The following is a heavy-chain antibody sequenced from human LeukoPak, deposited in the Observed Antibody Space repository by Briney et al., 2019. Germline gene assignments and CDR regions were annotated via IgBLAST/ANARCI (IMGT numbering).Heavy chain of an antibody. J-gene: IGHJ6*04. Sequence: SETLSLTCAVSGYSISSGYYWGWIRQPPGKGLEWIGSIFHSGSTYYNPSLKSRVNMSVDTSKNQISLKLSSVTAAGTAVYYCARASGSYGSGSYYYYGMDVWGKGTTATVSS. CDR3: ARASGSYGSGSYYYYGMDV. D-gene: IGHD3-10*01. CDR1: GYSISSGYY. CDR2: IFHSGST. V-gene: IGHV4-38-2*01.